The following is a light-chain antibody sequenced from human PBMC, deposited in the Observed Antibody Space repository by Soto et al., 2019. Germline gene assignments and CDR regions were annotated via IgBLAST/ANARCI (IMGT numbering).Light chain of an antibody. CDR2: SNN. V-gene: IGLV1-44*01. Sequence: QTVLTQSPSASGTPGQRVTIACSGSSSNIGGYTVNWYQHVPGTAPKLLIYSNNQRPSGVPDRFSGSKSGTSASLAISGLQSDDESDYVCASWDDSLNALVFGGGTKLTVL. CDR3: ASWDDSLNALV. CDR1: SSNIGGYT. J-gene: IGLJ3*02.